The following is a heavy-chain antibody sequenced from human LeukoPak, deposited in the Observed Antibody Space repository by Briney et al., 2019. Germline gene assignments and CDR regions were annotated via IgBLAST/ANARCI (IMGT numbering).Heavy chain of an antibody. D-gene: IGHD5-24*01. J-gene: IGHJ3*02. CDR2: ITHTGST. V-gene: IGHV4-34*01. CDR3: ARGAPGRDDGLDI. Sequence: SETLSLTRTVSGGSFSGFYWTWIRQPPGKGLEWIGEITHTGSTNYHPSLMSRVTISVDTSKNQFSLKLSSVTAADTTVYYCARGAPGRDDGLDIWGQGTMVTVSS. CDR1: GGSFSGFY.